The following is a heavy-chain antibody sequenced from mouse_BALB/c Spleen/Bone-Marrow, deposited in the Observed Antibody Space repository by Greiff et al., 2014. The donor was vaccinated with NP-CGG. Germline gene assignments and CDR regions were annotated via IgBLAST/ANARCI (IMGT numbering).Heavy chain of an antibody. V-gene: IGHV1-14*01. D-gene: IGHD2-10*01. Sequence: EVQLQQSGPELVKPGASVKMSCKASGYTFTSYIMHWVKQKPGQGLEWIGCINPYNDGTKYNEKFKGKATLTSDKSSSTAHMELSSLTSEDSAVYYCARPATYYGNFYWYFDVWGAGTTVTVSS. CDR1: GYTFTSYI. J-gene: IGHJ1*01. CDR3: ARPATYYGNFYWYFDV. CDR2: INPYNDGT.